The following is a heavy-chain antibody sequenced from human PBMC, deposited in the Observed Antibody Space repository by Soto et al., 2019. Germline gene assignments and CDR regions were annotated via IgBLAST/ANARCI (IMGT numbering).Heavy chain of an antibody. CDR2: IYYSGST. J-gene: IGHJ4*02. CDR3: ARGGYYDFWSGYPHFDY. D-gene: IGHD3-3*01. V-gene: IGHV4-61*01. CDR1: GGSVSSGSYY. Sequence: QVQLQESGPGLVKPSETLSLTCTVSGGSVSSGSYYWSWIRQPPGKGLEWLGYIYYSGSTNYNPSLKSRVTRSVDTSKNQFSLKLSSVTAADTAVYYCARGGYYDFWSGYPHFDYWGQGTLVTVSS.